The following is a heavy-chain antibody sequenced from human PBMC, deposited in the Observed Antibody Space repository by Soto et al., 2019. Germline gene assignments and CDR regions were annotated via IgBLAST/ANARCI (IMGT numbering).Heavy chain of an antibody. CDR1: GDSITTNGYY. Sequence: PXETLSLTCSVSGDSITTNGYYWGWIRQPPGKGLQWIGNVYLTGSTFSHPSLTSRVFISVDTSKNEFSLRLTSVTAADTAVYYCDRSHYTYGLLIDYWGPRTLVTVSS. J-gene: IGHJ4*02. D-gene: IGHD2-8*01. V-gene: IGHV4-39*01. CDR3: DRSHYTYGLLIDY. CDR2: VYLTGST.